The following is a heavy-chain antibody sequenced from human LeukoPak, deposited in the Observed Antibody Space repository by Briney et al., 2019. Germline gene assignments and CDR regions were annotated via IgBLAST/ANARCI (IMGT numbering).Heavy chain of an antibody. CDR1: GGSFSGYY. D-gene: IGHD6-6*01. V-gene: IGHV4-34*01. CDR3: AKGRGSSSGKIDY. Sequence: SETLSLTCAVYGGSFSGYYWSWIRQPPGKGLEWIGEINHSGSTNYNPSLKSRVTISVDTSKNQFSLKLSSVTAADTAVYYCAKGRGSSSGKIDYWGQGTLVTVSS. J-gene: IGHJ4*02. CDR2: INHSGST.